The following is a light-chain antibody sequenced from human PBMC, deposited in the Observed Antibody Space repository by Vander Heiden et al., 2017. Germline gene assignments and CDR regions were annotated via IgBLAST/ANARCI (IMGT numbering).Light chain of an antibody. CDR2: AAS. CDR3: QQRDT. J-gene: IGKJ2*01. Sequence: DIQMNQSPSSLSASVGDRVTITCRASQSISSYLNWYKQKPGKAPKLLIYAASSLQSGVPSRFSGSGSGTDFTLTISSLQPEDFATYYCQQRDTFGQGTKLEIK. CDR1: QSISSY. V-gene: IGKV1-39*01.